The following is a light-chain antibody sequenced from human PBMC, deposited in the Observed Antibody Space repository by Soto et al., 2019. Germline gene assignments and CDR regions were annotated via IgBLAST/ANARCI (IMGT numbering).Light chain of an antibody. V-gene: IGLV2-14*01. CDR2: DVN. Sequence: QSALTQPASVSGSPGQSITISCTGTSSDVGGYNYVSWYQQHPDKAPKLMIYDVNNRPSGVSNRFSGSKSGNTASLTISGLQAEDEADYYSSSYTSSSTRVFGTGTKLTVL. CDR1: SSDVGGYNY. J-gene: IGLJ1*01. CDR3: SSYTSSSTRV.